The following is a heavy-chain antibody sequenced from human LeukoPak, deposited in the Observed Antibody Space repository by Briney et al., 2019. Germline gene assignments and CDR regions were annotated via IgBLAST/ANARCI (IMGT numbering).Heavy chain of an antibody. D-gene: IGHD3-10*01. Sequence: GGPLRLSCGASGFTFNRCGMHWLRQAPAKGLQWVSAIYSCGSTFYADSVKGRFTISRDNSKNTLYLQMNSLRAEDTAVYYCARDPYNSGSSYFDYWGQGTLVTVSS. J-gene: IGHJ4*02. CDR3: ARDPYNSGSSYFDY. CDR1: GFTFNRCG. V-gene: IGHV3-NL1*01. CDR2: IYSCGST.